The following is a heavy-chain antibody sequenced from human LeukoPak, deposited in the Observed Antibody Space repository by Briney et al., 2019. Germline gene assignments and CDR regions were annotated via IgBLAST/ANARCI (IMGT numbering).Heavy chain of an antibody. CDR3: AKSGYNRFDY. J-gene: IGHJ4*02. CDR1: GFTFSNSA. Sequence: GGTLRLSCAASGFTFSNSAMSWVRQAPGKGLEWVSTISGSGGSTYYADSVKGRFTISRDNSKSTLYLQINSLRAEDTAVYYCAKSGYNRFDYWGQGTLVTVSS. V-gene: IGHV3-23*01. CDR2: ISGSGGST. D-gene: IGHD5-24*01.